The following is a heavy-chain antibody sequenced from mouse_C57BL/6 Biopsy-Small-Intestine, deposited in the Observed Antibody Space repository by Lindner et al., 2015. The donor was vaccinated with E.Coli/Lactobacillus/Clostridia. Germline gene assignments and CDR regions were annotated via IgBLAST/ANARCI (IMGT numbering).Heavy chain of an antibody. CDR2: INPYSGST. Sequence: VQLQESGAELVKPGASVKISCKASGYSFTGNNINWVKQSRGKSLEWIGNINPYSGSTNYNQKFKGKATLTVDKSSSTAYMQLNSLTSEDSAVYYCVKDEFVYWGQGTLVTVSA. V-gene: IGHV1-39*01. CDR1: GYSFTGNN. CDR3: VKDEFVY. J-gene: IGHJ3*01.